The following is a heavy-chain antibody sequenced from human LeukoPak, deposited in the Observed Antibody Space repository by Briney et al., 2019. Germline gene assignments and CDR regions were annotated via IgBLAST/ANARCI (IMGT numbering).Heavy chain of an antibody. V-gene: IGHV3-30-3*01. CDR2: ISYDGSNK. Sequence: GGSLRLSCAASGFTFSSYAVHWVRQAPGKGLEWVAVISYDGSNKYYADSVKGRFTISRDNSKNTLYLQMNSLRAEDTAVYYCAKDPYGGNSGWGQGTLVTVSS. J-gene: IGHJ4*02. CDR1: GFTFSSYA. CDR3: AKDPYGGNSG. D-gene: IGHD4-23*01.